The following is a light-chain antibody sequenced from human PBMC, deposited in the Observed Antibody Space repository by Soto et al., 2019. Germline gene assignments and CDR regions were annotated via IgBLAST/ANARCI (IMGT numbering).Light chain of an antibody. V-gene: IGKV1-5*03. CDR1: QSISSW. CDR3: QQYDSYPWT. Sequence: DIQMTQSPPTLSASVGDRVTITCRASQSISSWLAWYQQKPGKAPNLLIYKASSLESGVPSRFSGSGSGTEFTLTISSLQPVDFATYYCQQYDSYPWTFGQGTKVEIK. J-gene: IGKJ1*01. CDR2: KAS.